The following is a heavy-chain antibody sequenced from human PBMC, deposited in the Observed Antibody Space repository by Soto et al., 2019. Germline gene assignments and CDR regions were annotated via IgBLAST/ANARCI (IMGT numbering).Heavy chain of an antibody. J-gene: IGHJ3*02. D-gene: IGHD2-21*02. CDR2: ISSSSGTI. CDR3: ARDSYCGGDCYNDAFDI. V-gene: IGHV3-48*02. CDR1: GFTISNYS. Sequence: EVQLVESGGGLVQPGGSLRLSCAASGFTISNYSMNWVRQAPGKGLEWVSYISSSSGTIFYADSVRGRFTISRDNAKNSLSLLMNSLRDEDTAVYYCARDSYCGGDCYNDAFDIWGQGTMVTVS.